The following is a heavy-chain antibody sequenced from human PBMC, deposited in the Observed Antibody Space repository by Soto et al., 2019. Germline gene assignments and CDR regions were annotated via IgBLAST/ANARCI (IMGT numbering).Heavy chain of an antibody. Sequence: PGGSLRLSCAASGFTFSSYGMHWVRQAPGKGLEWVAVIWYDGSNKYYADSVKGRFTISRDNSKNTLYLQMNSLRAEDTAVYYCARDLGIDLGYGMDVWGQGTTVTVSS. CDR3: ARDLGIDLGYGMDV. J-gene: IGHJ6*02. D-gene: IGHD3-16*01. CDR1: GFTFSSYG. V-gene: IGHV3-33*01. CDR2: IWYDGSNK.